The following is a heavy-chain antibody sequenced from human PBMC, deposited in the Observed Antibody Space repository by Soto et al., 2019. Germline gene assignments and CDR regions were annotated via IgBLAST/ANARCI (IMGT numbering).Heavy chain of an antibody. Sequence: SETLSLTCAVYGGSFSGYYWSWIRQPPGKGLEWIGEINHSGSTNYNPSLKSRVTISVDTSKNQFSLKLSSVTAADTAVYYCARGPNSAVAGMGGDWFDPWGQGTLVTVSS. D-gene: IGHD6-19*01. J-gene: IGHJ5*02. V-gene: IGHV4-34*01. CDR1: GGSFSGYY. CDR3: ARGPNSAVAGMGGDWFDP. CDR2: INHSGST.